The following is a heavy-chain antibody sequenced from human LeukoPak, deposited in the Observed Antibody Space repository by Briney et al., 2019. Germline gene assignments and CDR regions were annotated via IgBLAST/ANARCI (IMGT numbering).Heavy chain of an antibody. V-gene: IGHV3-15*01. D-gene: IGHD3-10*01. CDR2: IKSKTAGGTT. CDR1: GFTFTNAW. CDR3: TTGYGGD. Sequence: GGCLRLSCAASGFTFTNAWMSWVRQAPGKGLEWVGLIKSKTAGGTTDYAAPVKGRFSISRDDSKDTLYLQMNSLKTENTAVYYCTTGYGGDWGQGTLVTVSS. J-gene: IGHJ4*02.